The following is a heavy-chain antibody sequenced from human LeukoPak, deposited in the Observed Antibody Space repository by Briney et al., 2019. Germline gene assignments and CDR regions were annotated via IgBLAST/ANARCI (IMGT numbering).Heavy chain of an antibody. J-gene: IGHJ5*02. CDR1: GFTFSSYS. Sequence: GGSLRLSCAASGFTFSSYSMNWVRQAPGKGLEWVSSISSSSSYIYYADSVKGRFTISRDNAKNSLYLQMNSLRAEDTAVYYCARDEGAYCGGDCLNWFDPWGQGTLVTVSS. D-gene: IGHD2-21*02. CDR3: ARDEGAYCGGDCLNWFDP. V-gene: IGHV3-21*01. CDR2: ISSSSSYI.